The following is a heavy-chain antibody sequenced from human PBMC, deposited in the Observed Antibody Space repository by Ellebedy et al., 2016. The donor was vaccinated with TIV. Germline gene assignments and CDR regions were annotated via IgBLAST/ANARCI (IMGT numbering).Heavy chain of an antibody. CDR2: INPTGGST. Sequence: ASVKVSCKASGYTFSDYFIHWVRQAPGQGLEWMGVINPTGGSTTYAQRFQGRITMTAEKSTSTVYMELSGLRSEDTATYYCARDVIDTLGMAFWGQGTLVTVSS. J-gene: IGHJ4*02. CDR1: GYTFSDYF. D-gene: IGHD2/OR15-2a*01. CDR3: ARDVIDTLGMAF. V-gene: IGHV1-46*01.